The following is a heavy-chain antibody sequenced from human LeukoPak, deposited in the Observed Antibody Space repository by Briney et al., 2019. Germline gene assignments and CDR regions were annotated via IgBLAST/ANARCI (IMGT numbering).Heavy chain of an antibody. J-gene: IGHJ4*02. CDR1: GFPFSNYW. V-gene: IGHV3-7*02. Sequence: GGSLRLSCVASGFPFSNYWMSWVRQAPGKGLEWVANIKQDGSEKYYVDSVKGRFTISRDNAENSLYLQMNSLRVEDTAVYYCVTTQTFDYWGQGTQVTVSS. CDR3: VTTQTFDY. CDR2: IKQDGSEK.